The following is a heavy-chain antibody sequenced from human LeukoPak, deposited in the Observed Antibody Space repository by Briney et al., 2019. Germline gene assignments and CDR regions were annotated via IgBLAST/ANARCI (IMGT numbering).Heavy chain of an antibody. CDR3: VASRGATRAKTEY. J-gene: IGHJ4*02. D-gene: IGHD3-10*01. CDR1: GFSISSSA. CDR2: ISGSGGNT. V-gene: IGHV3-23*01. Sequence: PGGSLRLSYAASGFSISSSAMSWVRQAPGKGLEWVSAISGSGGNTFYADSVKGRFTISRDNSKNTLYLQMNSLRAEDTAVYYCVASRGATRAKTEYWGQGTLVTVSS.